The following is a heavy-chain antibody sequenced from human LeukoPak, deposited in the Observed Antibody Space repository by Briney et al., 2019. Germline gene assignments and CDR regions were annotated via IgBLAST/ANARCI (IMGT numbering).Heavy chain of an antibody. CDR1: GYTLTSYS. V-gene: IGHV1-18*01. CDR3: ARGQYFDF. J-gene: IGHJ4*02. CDR2: ISAYNGNT. Sequence: ASVRVSCKASGYTLTSYSISWVRQAPGQGLEWMEWISAYNGNTDLTQKLQGRVTMTTDTSTSTAYMELRSLRSDDTAVYYCARGQYFDFWGQGALVTVSS.